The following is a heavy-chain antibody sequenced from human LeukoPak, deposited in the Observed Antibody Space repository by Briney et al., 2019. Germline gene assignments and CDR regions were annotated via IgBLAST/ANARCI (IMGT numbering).Heavy chain of an antibody. CDR2: ISSTSGYI. V-gene: IGHV3-21*01. J-gene: IGHJ4*02. CDR3: ARIMTTATTLDC. D-gene: IGHD4-17*01. Sequence: GGSLRLSCAASGFTFSSYKTRVRQAPGKGLEWVSSISSTSGYIYYADSVKGRFTISRDNAKNSLYLQMNSLRADDTAVYYCARIMTTATTLDCWGQGTLVTVSS. CDR1: GFTFSSYK.